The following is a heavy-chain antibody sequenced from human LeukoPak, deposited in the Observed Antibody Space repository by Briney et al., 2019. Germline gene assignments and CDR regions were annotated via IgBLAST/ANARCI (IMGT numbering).Heavy chain of an antibody. CDR2: MSSSGGST. CDR1: GFTFSNYA. J-gene: IGHJ4*02. V-gene: IGHV3-64*01. D-gene: IGHD3-10*01. Sequence: GGSLRLSCVGSGFTFSNYAMHWVRQAPGKGLEYVSAMSSSGGSTYYANSVKGRFAVSRDNSKNTVHLQMGSLRAEDMAVYYCASGEGPGFDFNYWGQGTLVTVSS. CDR3: ASGEGPGFDFNY.